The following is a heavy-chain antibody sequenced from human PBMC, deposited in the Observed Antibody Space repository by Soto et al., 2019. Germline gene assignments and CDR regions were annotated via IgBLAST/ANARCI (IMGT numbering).Heavy chain of an antibody. CDR1: GFTFSSYS. V-gene: IGHV3-21*01. CDR3: AGESGSYFLGPAS. D-gene: IGHD1-26*01. CDR2: ISSSSSYI. J-gene: IGHJ4*02. Sequence: EVQLVESGGGLVKPGGSLRLSCAASGFTFSSYSMNWVRQAPGKGLEWVSSISSSSSYIYYADSVKGRFTISRDNAKKTLYLQMNSLRAEDTAVYYCAGESGSYFLGPASGGRGTLVTVSS.